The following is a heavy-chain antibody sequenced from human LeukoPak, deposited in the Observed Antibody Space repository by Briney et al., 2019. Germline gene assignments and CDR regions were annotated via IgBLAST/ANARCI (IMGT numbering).Heavy chain of an antibody. D-gene: IGHD4-23*01. Sequence: GGSLRLSCAASGFTFGSYSMNWVRQAPGKGLEWVSYISSSSSTIYYADSVKGRFTISRDNAKNSLYLQMNSLRAEDTAVYYCARFGGNSDYWGQGTLVTVSS. J-gene: IGHJ4*02. CDR3: ARFGGNSDY. V-gene: IGHV3-48*01. CDR2: ISSSSSTI. CDR1: GFTFGSYS.